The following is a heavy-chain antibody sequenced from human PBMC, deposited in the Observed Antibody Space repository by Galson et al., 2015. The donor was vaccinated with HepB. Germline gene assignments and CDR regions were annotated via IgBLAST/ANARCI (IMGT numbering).Heavy chain of an antibody. V-gene: IGHV4-39*01. Sequence: ETLSLTCTVSGGSISSSSYYWGWIRQPPGKGLEWIGSIYYSGSTYYNPSLKSRVTISVDTSKNQFSLKLSSVTAADTAVYYCASRNYDVSVWGRVSKRDYYYMDVWGKGTTVTVSS. CDR3: ASRNYDVSVWGRVSKRDYYYMDV. CDR1: GGSISSSSYY. CDR2: IYYSGST. J-gene: IGHJ6*03. D-gene: IGHD3-16*01.